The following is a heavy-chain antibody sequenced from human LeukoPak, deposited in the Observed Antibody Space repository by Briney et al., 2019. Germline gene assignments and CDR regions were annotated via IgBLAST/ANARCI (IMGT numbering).Heavy chain of an antibody. CDR1: GYTFTSYD. J-gene: IGHJ4*02. CDR3: ARVVDTAMGLLDY. Sequence: ASVKVSCKASGYTFTSYDINWVRQATGQGLEWMGWMNPNSGNTGYAQKFQGRVTMTRNTSISTAYMELSSLRSEDTAVYYCARVVDTAMGLLDYWGQGTLVTVSS. CDR2: MNPNSGNT. D-gene: IGHD5-18*01. V-gene: IGHV1-8*01.